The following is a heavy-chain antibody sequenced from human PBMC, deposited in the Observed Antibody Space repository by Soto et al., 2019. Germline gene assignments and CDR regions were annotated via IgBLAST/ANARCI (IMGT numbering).Heavy chain of an antibody. CDR1: GASKSNYY. V-gene: IGHV4-59*12. D-gene: IGHD2-2*01. CDR3: ARDSSTSHYYGMDV. Sequence: PSETLSLTCTVSGASKSNYYGSWIRQPPGKGLEHIGYVYYSGSTNYNPSLKSRVTISVDTSKNQFSLKLSSVTAADTAVYYCARDSSTSHYYGMDVWGQGTTVTVSS. CDR2: VYYSGST. J-gene: IGHJ6*02.